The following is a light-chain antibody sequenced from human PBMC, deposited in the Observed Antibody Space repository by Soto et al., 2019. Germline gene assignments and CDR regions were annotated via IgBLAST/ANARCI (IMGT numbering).Light chain of an antibody. CDR2: DAS. CDR1: QSVSRN. Sequence: EIVLTQSPATLCLSPGERATLSCRASQSVSRNLAWYQQKPGQAPRLLIYDASNRATGIPARVSGSGSGTDFTLTVSRLEPEEFAVYYCQQYNSSPRTFGQGTKVDIK. CDR3: QQYNSSPRT. J-gene: IGKJ1*01. V-gene: IGKV3-11*01.